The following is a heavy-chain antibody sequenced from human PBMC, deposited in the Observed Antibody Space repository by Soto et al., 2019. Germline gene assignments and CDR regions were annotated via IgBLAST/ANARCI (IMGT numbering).Heavy chain of an antibody. J-gene: IGHJ5*02. Sequence: QVQLQESGPGLVKPSQTLSLTCTVSGGSISSGGYYWSWFRQHPGKGLEWIGYIYYSGSTYYNPSLKSRGTRSVDTSKNQFSLKLSSVTAADTAVYYCVRAGYGDYVYWFDPWGQGTLVTVSS. V-gene: IGHV4-31*03. CDR2: IYYSGST. CDR3: VRAGYGDYVYWFDP. D-gene: IGHD4-17*01. CDR1: GGSISSGGYY.